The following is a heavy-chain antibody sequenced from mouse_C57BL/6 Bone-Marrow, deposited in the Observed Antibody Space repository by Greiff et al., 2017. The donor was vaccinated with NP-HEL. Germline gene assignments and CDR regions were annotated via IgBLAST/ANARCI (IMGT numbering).Heavy chain of an antibody. CDR3: ARQGYYYGSSYPYYFDY. J-gene: IGHJ2*01. CDR1: GFTFSDYY. D-gene: IGHD1-1*01. V-gene: IGHV5-12*01. CDR2: ISNGGGST. Sequence: VQLKESGGGLVQPGGSLKLSCAASGFTFSDYYMYWVRQTPEKRLEWVAYISNGGGSTYYPDTVKGRFTISRDNAKNTLYLQMSRLKSEDTAMYYCARQGYYYGSSYPYYFDYWGQGTTLTVSS.